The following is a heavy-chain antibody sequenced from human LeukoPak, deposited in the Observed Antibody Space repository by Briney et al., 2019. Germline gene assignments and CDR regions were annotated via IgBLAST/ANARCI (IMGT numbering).Heavy chain of an antibody. V-gene: IGHV1-2*02. CDR2: INPNSGGT. CDR3: ARGRSSWYLPVDY. CDR1: GYTFTGYY. J-gene: IGHJ4*02. Sequence: ASVKVSCKASGYTFTGYYMHWLRQAPGQGLEWMGWINPNSGGTNYAQKFQGRVTMTRDTSISTAYMELSRLRSDDTAVYYCARGRSSWYLPVDYWGQGTLVTVSS. D-gene: IGHD6-13*01.